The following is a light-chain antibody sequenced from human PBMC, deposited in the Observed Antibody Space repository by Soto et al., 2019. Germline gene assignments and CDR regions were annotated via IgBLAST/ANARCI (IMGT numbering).Light chain of an antibody. CDR1: RIILTN. Sequence: IVVTHSPATLYVSRGERASLSCRASRIILTNLAWYQQKPGKAPWLLIYGASNSATGIPDRFSGSGSGTDFPLTISRLEPDDFAVYYCQQYGSSGTFGQGTKVDNK. J-gene: IGKJ1*01. CDR2: GAS. V-gene: IGKV3-20*01. CDR3: QQYGSSGT.